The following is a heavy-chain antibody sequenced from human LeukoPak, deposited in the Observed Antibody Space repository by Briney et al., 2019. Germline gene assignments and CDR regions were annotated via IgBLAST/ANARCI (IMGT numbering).Heavy chain of an antibody. Sequence: PLETLSLTCTVSGYSISSGYYWGWIRQPPGKGLEWIGSIYHSGSTYYNPSLKSRVTISVDTSKNQFSLKLSSVTAADTAVYYCARVSSAFIAAATIDYWGQGTLVTVSP. D-gene: IGHD6-13*01. CDR3: ARVSSAFIAAATIDY. CDR2: IYHSGST. V-gene: IGHV4-38-2*02. CDR1: GYSISSGYY. J-gene: IGHJ4*02.